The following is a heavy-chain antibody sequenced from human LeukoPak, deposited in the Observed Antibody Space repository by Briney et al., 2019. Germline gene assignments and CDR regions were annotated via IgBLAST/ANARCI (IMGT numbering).Heavy chain of an antibody. CDR3: AREAATPDY. Sequence: SETLSLTCTVSGGSISSYYWSWIRQPPGKGLEWIGYIYYSGSTNYDPSLKSRVTISVDTSKNQFSLKLSSVTAADTAVYYCAREAATPDYWGQGTLVTISS. CDR1: GGSISSYY. V-gene: IGHV4-59*01. CDR2: IYYSGST. D-gene: IGHD2-15*01. J-gene: IGHJ4*02.